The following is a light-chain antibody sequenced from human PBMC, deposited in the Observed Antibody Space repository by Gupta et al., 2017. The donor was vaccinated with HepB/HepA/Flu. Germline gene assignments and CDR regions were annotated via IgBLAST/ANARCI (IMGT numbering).Light chain of an antibody. V-gene: IGKV2-28*01. CDR3: KQYVQAPGT. Sequence: VVMTPSPLSLRVTPGEPASISCRSSQSRLHSNGYNNLDWYLQKFGQSPQLLIYLGSERASGIPDRFSGSGSGTEFTLKISRVEAEDVGVYYCKQYVQAPGTFGQGSKVEIK. CDR2: LGS. J-gene: IGKJ1*01. CDR1: QSRLHSNGYNN.